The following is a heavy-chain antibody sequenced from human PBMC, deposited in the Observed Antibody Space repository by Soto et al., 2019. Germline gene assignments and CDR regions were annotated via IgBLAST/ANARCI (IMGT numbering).Heavy chain of an antibody. D-gene: IGHD3-10*01. V-gene: IGHV3-15*07. CDR2: IKSKIEGVTT. CDR1: GFTFSNAW. Sequence: PGGSLRLSCAASGFTFSNAWMNWVRQAPGKGLEWVGRIKSKIEGVTTDYAAPVKGRFTISRDDSKNTLYLQMNSLETEDTAVYYCTTDGARHYGSGSYIWPIDYWGQGTLVTVSS. CDR3: TTDGARHYGSGSYIWPIDY. J-gene: IGHJ4*02.